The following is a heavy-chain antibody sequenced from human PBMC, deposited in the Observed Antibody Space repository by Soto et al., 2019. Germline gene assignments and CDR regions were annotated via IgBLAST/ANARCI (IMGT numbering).Heavy chain of an antibody. CDR1: GGSFSSASYY. J-gene: IGHJ4*02. D-gene: IGHD1-26*01. CDR3: ARLNAYSPRTFDH. Sequence: PSETLSLTCTVSGGSFSSASYYWAWIRQPPGKGLEWIGSIYYTGSTYNNPSLKSRITMSVDTSKSQFSLELSSVTAADTAVYYCARLNAYSPRTFDHWGPGTLVTVSS. CDR2: IYYTGST. V-gene: IGHV4-39*01.